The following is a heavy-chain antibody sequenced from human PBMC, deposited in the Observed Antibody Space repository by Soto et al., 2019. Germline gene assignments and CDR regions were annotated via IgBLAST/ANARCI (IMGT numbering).Heavy chain of an antibody. Sequence: QMQLVQSGPEVKKPGTSVKVSCKASGFTFTSAAVQWVRQARGQRLEWIGWIVVGSGNTNYAQMFQERVTITRDMSTSTVYMELSSLRSEDTAVYYFAAGHFDWSTQRPGEYYFDYWGQGTLVTVSS. V-gene: IGHV1-58*01. D-gene: IGHD3-9*01. CDR2: IVVGSGNT. CDR3: AAGHFDWSTQRPGEYYFDY. CDR1: GFTFTSAA. J-gene: IGHJ4*02.